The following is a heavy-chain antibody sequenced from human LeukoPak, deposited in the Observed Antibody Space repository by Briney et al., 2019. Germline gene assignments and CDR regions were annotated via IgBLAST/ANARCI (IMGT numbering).Heavy chain of an antibody. V-gene: IGHV4-59*08. Sequence: PSETLSLTCTVSGGSISSYYWSWIRQPPGKGLEWIGYIYYSGSTNYNPSLKSRVTISVDTSKNQFSLKLSSVTAADTAVYYCARICGGDCYPPFDYWGQGTLVTVSS. CDR2: IYYSGST. CDR1: GGSISSYY. CDR3: ARICGGDCYPPFDY. J-gene: IGHJ4*02. D-gene: IGHD2-21*02.